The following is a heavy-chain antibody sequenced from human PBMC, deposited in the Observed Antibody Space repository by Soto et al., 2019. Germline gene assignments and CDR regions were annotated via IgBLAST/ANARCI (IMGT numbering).Heavy chain of an antibody. D-gene: IGHD4-17*01. CDR3: ARADYRNPIYPNYFDY. CDR2: INAGNGNT. V-gene: IGHV1-3*01. Sequence: QVQLVQSGAEVKKPGASVKVSCKASGYTFTSYAMHWVRQAPGQRLEWMGWINAGNGNTKYSQKFQGRVTITRDTSASTAYMELSSLRSEDTAVYYCARADYRNPIYPNYFDYWGPGTLVTVSS. J-gene: IGHJ4*02. CDR1: GYTFTSYA.